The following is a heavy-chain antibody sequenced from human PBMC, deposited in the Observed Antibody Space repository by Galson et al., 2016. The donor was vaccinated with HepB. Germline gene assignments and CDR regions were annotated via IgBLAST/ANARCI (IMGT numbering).Heavy chain of an antibody. CDR1: GFTFRDFP. CDR3: ARDYFCVGASCRGERGRFDY. Sequence: LRLSCAASGFTFRDFPMVWVRQAPGQGLEWVSSISSDGVYTYYADSLKGRFSISRDNVKNSLFLQMSSLRAEDTAMYYCARDYFCVGASCRGERGRFDYWGQGALVTVSS. CDR2: ISSDGVYT. J-gene: IGHJ4*02. D-gene: IGHD2-21*01. V-gene: IGHV3-21*01.